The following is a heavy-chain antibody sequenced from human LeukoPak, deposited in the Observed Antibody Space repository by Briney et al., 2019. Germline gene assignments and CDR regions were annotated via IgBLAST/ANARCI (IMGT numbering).Heavy chain of an antibody. V-gene: IGHV1-2*07. CDR2: INPNSGGT. CDR3: ARGRSTSTHFDY. J-gene: IGHJ4*02. CDR1: GYTFTGYY. D-gene: IGHD2-2*01. Sequence: ASVKVSCKASGYTFTGYYMHWVRQAPGQGLEWMGWINPNSGGTNYAHKFQGRVTMTRDTSISTAYMELSSLRSEDTAVYHCARGRSTSTHFDYWGQGTLVTVSS.